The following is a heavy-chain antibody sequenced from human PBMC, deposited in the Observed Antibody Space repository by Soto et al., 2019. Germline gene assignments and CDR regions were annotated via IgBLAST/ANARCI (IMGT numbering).Heavy chain of an antibody. CDR3: ARGAIFDY. J-gene: IGHJ4*02. Sequence: SETLSLTCTVSGGSISSYYWSWIRQPPGKGLEWIGYIYYSGSTNYNPSLKSRVTISVDTSKNQFSLKLSSVTAADTAVYYCARGAIFDYWGQGTLVTVSS. D-gene: IGHD2-2*01. V-gene: IGHV4-59*01. CDR1: GGSISSYY. CDR2: IYYSGST.